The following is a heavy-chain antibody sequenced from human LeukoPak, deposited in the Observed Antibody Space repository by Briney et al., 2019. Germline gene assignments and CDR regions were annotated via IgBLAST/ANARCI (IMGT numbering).Heavy chain of an antibody. D-gene: IGHD4-17*01. CDR2: IYSSGST. J-gene: IGHJ4*02. CDR1: GGSISSYY. V-gene: IGHV4-59*01. CDR3: ARTYGDYYFDY. Sequence: PSETLSLTCTVSGGSISSYYWSWVRQPPGKGLEWIGYIYSSGSTSYNSSLTSRVAISVETSKNQFSLRLSSVTAADTAVYYCARTYGDYYFDYWGQGTLVTVSS.